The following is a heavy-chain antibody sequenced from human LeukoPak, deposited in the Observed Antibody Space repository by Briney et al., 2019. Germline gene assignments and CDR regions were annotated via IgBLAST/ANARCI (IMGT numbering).Heavy chain of an antibody. CDR2: IHYSGST. D-gene: IGHD6-13*01. CDR3: ARQAPTSSSWYVAAQRGRYYFDY. J-gene: IGHJ4*02. CDR1: GGSISSSSYY. V-gene: IGHV4-39*01. Sequence: PSETLSLTCTVSGGSISSSSYYRGWIRQPPGKGLEWIGSIHYSGSTYYNPSLKSRVTISVDTSKNQFSLKLSSVTAADTAVYYCARQAPTSSSWYVAAQRGRYYFDYWGQGTLVTVSS.